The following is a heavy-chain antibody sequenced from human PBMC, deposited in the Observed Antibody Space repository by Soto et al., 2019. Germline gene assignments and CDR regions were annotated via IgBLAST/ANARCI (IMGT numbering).Heavy chain of an antibody. CDR3: ARDEARYRFQRVVDV. CDR2: ISGSGGST. D-gene: IGHD4-4*01. CDR1: GFTFSSYA. V-gene: IGHV3-23*01. Sequence: GGSLRLSCAASGFTFSSYAMSWVRQAPGKGLEWVSAISGSGGSTYYADSVKGRFTISRDNAKNSLYLQMNSLRAEDTALYYCARDEARYRFQRVVDVWGQGTTVTVSS. J-gene: IGHJ6*02.